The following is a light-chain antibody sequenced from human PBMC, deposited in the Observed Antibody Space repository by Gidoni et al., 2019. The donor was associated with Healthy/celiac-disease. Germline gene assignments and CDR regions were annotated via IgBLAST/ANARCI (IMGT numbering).Light chain of an antibody. J-gene: IGLJ2*01. Sequence: SYELTPPPSVSVSPGQTASITCSGDKLGDKYACWYQQKPGQSPVLVIYQDSKRPSGIPERFSGPNSGNTATLTISGTQAMDEADYYCQAWDSSTFVVFGGGTKLTVL. V-gene: IGLV3-1*01. CDR1: KLGDKY. CDR3: QAWDSSTFVV. CDR2: QDS.